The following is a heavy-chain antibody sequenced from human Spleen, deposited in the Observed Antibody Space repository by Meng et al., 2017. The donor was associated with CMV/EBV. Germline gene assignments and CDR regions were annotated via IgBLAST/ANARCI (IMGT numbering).Heavy chain of an antibody. CDR2: INPDSGGT. J-gene: IGHJ4*02. CDR1: GYTFTSYG. CDR3: ARDLRGDGIYFDS. Sequence: ASVKVSCKASGYTFTSYGIHWVRQAPGQGLEWMGRINPDSGGTDFAQNFHGRVTMSRDTSISTAYLELTRLKSDDTAMFYCARDLRGDGIYFDSWGQGTLVTVSS. V-gene: IGHV1-2*02. D-gene: IGHD5-24*01.